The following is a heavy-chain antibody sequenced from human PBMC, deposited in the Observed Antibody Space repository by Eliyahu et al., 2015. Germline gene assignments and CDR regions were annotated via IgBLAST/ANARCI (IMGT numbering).Heavy chain of an antibody. Sequence: QVQLQQWGAGLLKPSETLSLTCAVYGGSFSGYYWXWIRQPPGKGLEWIGEINHSGSTNYNPSLKSRVTISVDTSKNQFSLKLSSVTAADTAVYYCARVPREVRPPRRSSYTGGWFDPWGQGTLVTVSS. V-gene: IGHV4-34*01. D-gene: IGHD3-16*02. J-gene: IGHJ5*02. CDR2: INHSGST. CDR1: GGSFSGYY. CDR3: ARVPREVRPPRRSSYTGGWFDP.